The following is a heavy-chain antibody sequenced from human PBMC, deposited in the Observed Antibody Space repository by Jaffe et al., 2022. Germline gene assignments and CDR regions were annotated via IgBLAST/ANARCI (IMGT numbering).Heavy chain of an antibody. CDR2: IYTSGST. V-gene: IGHV4-61*02. J-gene: IGHJ3*02. D-gene: IGHD6-19*01. CDR3: ARDGSIAVAGYAFDI. CDR1: GGSISSGSYY. Sequence: QVQLQESGPGLVKPSQTLSLTCTVSGGSISSGSYYWSWIRQPAGKGLEWIGRIYTSGSTNYNPSLKSRVTISVDTSKNQFSLKLSSVTAADTAVYYCARDGSIAVAGYAFDIWGQGTMVTVSS.